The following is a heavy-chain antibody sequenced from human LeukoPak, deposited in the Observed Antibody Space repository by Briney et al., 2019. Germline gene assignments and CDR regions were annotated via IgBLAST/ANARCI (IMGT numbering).Heavy chain of an antibody. Sequence: PSETLSLTCTVSGDSISSGGFWWSWIRQPLGKGLEWIGYIFHSGSTYYNPSLKSRVIMTVDTSRNQFSLKLSSVAAADTAVYYCAREGQLFRGYFEFWGQGTLATVSS. D-gene: IGHD6-13*01. CDR1: GDSISSGGFW. CDR3: AREGQLFRGYFEF. CDR2: IFHSGST. J-gene: IGHJ4*02. V-gene: IGHV4-30-2*01.